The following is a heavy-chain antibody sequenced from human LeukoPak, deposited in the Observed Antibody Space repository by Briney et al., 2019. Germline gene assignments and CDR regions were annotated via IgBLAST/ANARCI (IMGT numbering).Heavy chain of an antibody. V-gene: IGHV1-46*01. CDR2: INPSGGST. J-gene: IGHJ4*02. CDR1: VYTFTSNY. Sequence: ASVKVSFKASVYTFTSNYMHWVRHAPGQGLEWMGIINPSGGSTSYAQKFHGRVTMTRDTSTSTVYMELRSLRSEDTAVYYCAREVVVTAPHLDYWGQGTLVTVSS. D-gene: IGHD2-21*02. CDR3: AREVVVTAPHLDY.